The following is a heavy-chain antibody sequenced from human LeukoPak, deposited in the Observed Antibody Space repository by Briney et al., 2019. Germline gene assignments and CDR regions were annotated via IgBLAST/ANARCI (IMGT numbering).Heavy chain of an antibody. CDR2: IYYSGST. D-gene: IGHD1-26*01. Sequence: PSETLPLTCTVSGGSISSYYWSWIRQPPGKGLEWIGYIYYSGSTNSNPSLKSRVTISVDTSKNQFSLKLSSVTAADTAVYYCAREVQVSGSFDYWGQGTLVTVSS. CDR1: GGSISSYY. CDR3: AREVQVSGSFDY. V-gene: IGHV4-59*01. J-gene: IGHJ4*02.